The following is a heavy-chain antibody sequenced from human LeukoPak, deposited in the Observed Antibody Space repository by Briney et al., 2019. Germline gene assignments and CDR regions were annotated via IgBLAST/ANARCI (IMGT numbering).Heavy chain of an antibody. CDR3: ARANPQQQLAFDY. CDR1: GGSFSGYY. V-gene: IGHV4-34*01. Sequence: SETLSLTCAVYGGSFSGYYWCWIRQPPGKGLEWIGEINHSGSTNYNPSLKSRVTISVDTSKNQFSLKLSSVTAADTAVYYCARANPQQQLAFDYWGQGTLVTVSS. J-gene: IGHJ4*02. D-gene: IGHD6-13*01. CDR2: INHSGST.